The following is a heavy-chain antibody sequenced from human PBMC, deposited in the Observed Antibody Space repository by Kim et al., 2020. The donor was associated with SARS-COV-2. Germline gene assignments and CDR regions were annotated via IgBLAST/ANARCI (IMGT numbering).Heavy chain of an antibody. CDR2: IKSKTDGGTT. CDR3: TTDHPTAAGGYDY. Sequence: GGSLRLSCAASGFTFSNAWMSWVRQAPGKGLEWVGRIKSKTDGGTTDYAAPVKGRFSISRDDSKNTLYLQMNSLKTEDTAVYYCTTDHPTAAGGYDYWGQGTLVTVSS. J-gene: IGHJ4*02. V-gene: IGHV3-15*01. CDR1: GFTFSNAW. D-gene: IGHD6-13*01.